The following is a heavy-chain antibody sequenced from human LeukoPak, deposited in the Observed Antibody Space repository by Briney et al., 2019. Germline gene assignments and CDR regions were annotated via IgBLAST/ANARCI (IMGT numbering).Heavy chain of an antibody. CDR1: GGSFSGYY. D-gene: IGHD5-18*01. CDR3: ARGRRIQLWLRAFDI. CDR2: INHSGSA. J-gene: IGHJ3*02. Sequence: PSETLSLTCAVYGGSFSGYYWSWIRQPPGKGLEWIGEINHSGSANYNPSLKSRVTISVDTSKNRFSLKLSSVTAADTAVYYCARGRRIQLWLRAFDIWGQGTMVTVSS. V-gene: IGHV4-34*01.